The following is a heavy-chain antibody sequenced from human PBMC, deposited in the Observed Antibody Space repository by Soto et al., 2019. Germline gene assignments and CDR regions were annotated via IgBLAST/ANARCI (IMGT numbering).Heavy chain of an antibody. V-gene: IGHV4-39*01. CDR1: GGSISSSSYY. Sequence: QLQLQESGPGLVKPSETLSLTCTVSGGSISSSSYYWGWIRQPPGKGLEWIGSIYYSGSTYYNPSLKSRVTISVDTSKNQFSLKLSSVTAADTAVYYCARRAEWELLYFDLWGRGTLVTVSS. D-gene: IGHD1-26*01. J-gene: IGHJ2*01. CDR2: IYYSGST. CDR3: ARRAEWELLYFDL.